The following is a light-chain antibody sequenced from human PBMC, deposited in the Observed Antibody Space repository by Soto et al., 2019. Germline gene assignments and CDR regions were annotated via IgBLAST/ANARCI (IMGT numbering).Light chain of an antibody. CDR3: QQAYGAPPT. CDR1: QSITTY. CDR2: AAG. V-gene: IGKV1-39*01. J-gene: IGKJ1*01. Sequence: IQVTQSQSSLSASVGERVTITCLASQSITTYVKWYQQTSEEAPKLLIYAAGRVQTGVQSMFSGRGSGTDFTLTISSLQPEDFATYCCQQAYGAPPTFGQGTKVDI.